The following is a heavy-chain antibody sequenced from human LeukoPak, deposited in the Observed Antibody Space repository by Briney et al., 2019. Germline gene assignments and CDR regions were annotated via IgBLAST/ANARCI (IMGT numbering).Heavy chain of an antibody. D-gene: IGHD1-26*01. V-gene: IGHV4-4*09. CDR2: IYTSGST. CDR1: GGSISSYY. CDR3: ARLGGSYYFDY. J-gene: IGHJ4*02. Sequence: SETLSLTCTVSGGSISSYYWSWIRQPPGKGLEWNGYIYTSGSTNYNPSLKSRVTISVDTSKNQFSLKLSSVSAADTAVYYCARLGGSYYFDYWGQGTLVTVSS.